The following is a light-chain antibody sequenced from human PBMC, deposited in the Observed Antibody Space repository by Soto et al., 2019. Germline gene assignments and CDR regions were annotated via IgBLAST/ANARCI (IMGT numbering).Light chain of an antibody. V-gene: IGKV4-1*01. CDR3: QQYFSFPYT. Sequence: DILMTQSPDSLAVSLGERATINCTSSQSILYSSNNKDFLAWYQQKPGQPPKLLIHWASSREFWVPDRFSGSGSGTDFTLTISRLQAEDLAVYFCQQYFSFPYTFGQGTKLEIK. CDR1: QSILYSSNNKDF. J-gene: IGKJ2*01. CDR2: WAS.